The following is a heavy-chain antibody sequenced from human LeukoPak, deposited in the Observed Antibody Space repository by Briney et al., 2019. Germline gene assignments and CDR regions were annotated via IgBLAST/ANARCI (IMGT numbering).Heavy chain of an antibody. Sequence: ASVKVSCKVSGYTLTELSMHWVRQAPGKGLEWMGGFDPEDGETIYAQKFQGRVTMTEDTSTDTAYMELSSLRSEDTAVYYCATAPNILLVPAAIGAFDIWGQGTMVTVSS. CDR3: ATAPNILLVPAAIGAFDI. CDR1: GYTLTELS. CDR2: FDPEDGET. D-gene: IGHD2-2*01. V-gene: IGHV1-24*01. J-gene: IGHJ3*02.